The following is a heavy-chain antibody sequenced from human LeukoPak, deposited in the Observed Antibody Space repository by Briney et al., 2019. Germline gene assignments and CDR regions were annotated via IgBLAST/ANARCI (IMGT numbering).Heavy chain of an antibody. D-gene: IGHD3-10*01. CDR1: GVSISSYY. CDR2: IYYSGST. Sequence: SQTLSLTCTVSGVSISSYYWSWIPQPPGKGLEWIGYIYYSGSTNYNPSLKSRVTISVDTSKNQFSLKLSCVTAADTAVYYCARIQLLAAFDIWGQGTMVTVSS. CDR3: ARIQLLAAFDI. V-gene: IGHV4-59*01. J-gene: IGHJ3*02.